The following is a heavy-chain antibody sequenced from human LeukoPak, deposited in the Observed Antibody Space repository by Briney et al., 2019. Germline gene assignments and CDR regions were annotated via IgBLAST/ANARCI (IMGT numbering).Heavy chain of an antibody. D-gene: IGHD3-16*01. J-gene: IGHJ6*03. CDR3: ARAVMGPHDYYMGV. Sequence: ASVKVSCKASGYTFTSYDMNWVRQATGQGLEWMGSMNPNNGNTGYAQKFQGRVTITRNTSICTAYMELSSLRSEDTAVYYCARAVMGPHDYYMGVWDKGNTVTGS. V-gene: IGHV1-8*03. CDR2: MNPNNGNT. CDR1: GYTFTSYD.